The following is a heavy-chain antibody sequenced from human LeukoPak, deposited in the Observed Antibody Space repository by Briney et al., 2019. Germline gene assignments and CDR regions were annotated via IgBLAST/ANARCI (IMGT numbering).Heavy chain of an antibody. CDR1: GIRFSDYY. J-gene: IGHJ5*02. CDR3: ARARGLGPAGFFDP. CDR2: ISNSGSSI. Sequence: GGSLRLSCWAPGIRFSDYYMSWIRQAPGKGPEWLSYISNSGSSIYYADSVKGRFTVSRDNAKNSLYLQMDSLRVEDTAVYYCARARGLGPAGFFDPWGQGTLVIVSS. D-gene: IGHD3-10*01. V-gene: IGHV3-11*01.